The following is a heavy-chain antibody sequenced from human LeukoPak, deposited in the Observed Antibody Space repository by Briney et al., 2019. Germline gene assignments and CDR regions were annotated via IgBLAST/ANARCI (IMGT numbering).Heavy chain of an antibody. J-gene: IGHJ6*02. V-gene: IGHV3-23*01. CDR2: ISGSGEIT. CDR1: GFTFSSLA. CDR3: ARGSGRVSKWFGELGGMDV. D-gene: IGHD3-10*01. Sequence: GGSLRLSCAASGFTFSSLAMSWVRQAPGKGLEWVSDISGSGEITDYADSVKGRFTISRDNAKNTLYLQMNSLRAEDTAVYYCARGSGRVSKWFGELGGMDVWGQGTTVTVSS.